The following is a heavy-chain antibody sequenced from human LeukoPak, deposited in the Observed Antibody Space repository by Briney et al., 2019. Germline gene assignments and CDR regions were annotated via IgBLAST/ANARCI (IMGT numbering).Heavy chain of an antibody. CDR3: AKGLHSSSWNDALDI. CDR1: GFNFIYYG. D-gene: IGHD6-13*01. V-gene: IGHV3-30*02. Sequence: GGSLRLSCVASGFNFIYYGMYWVRQAPGKGLEWVAFIRYDGSNTYYVDSVKGRFTISRDKNTLYLQMNSLRAEDTAIYYCAKGLHSSSWNDALDIWGQRTLVTVSS. CDR2: IRYDGSNT. J-gene: IGHJ3*02.